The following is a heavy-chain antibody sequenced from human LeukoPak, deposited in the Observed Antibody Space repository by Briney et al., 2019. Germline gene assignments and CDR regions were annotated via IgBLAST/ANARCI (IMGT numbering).Heavy chain of an antibody. D-gene: IGHD3-10*01. J-gene: IGHJ4*02. Sequence: SETLSLTCTVSGYSISSGYYWGWIRQPPGKGLEWIGSISHSGSTYYNPSLKSRVTISVDTSKNQFSLKLSSVTAADTAVYYCARRSLRLLWFGELTSYFDYWGQGTLVAVSS. CDR1: GYSISSGYY. CDR3: ARRSLRLLWFGELTSYFDY. CDR2: ISHSGST. V-gene: IGHV4-38-2*02.